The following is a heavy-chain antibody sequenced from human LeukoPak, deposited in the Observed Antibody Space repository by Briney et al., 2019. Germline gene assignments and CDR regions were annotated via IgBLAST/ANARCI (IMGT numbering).Heavy chain of an antibody. J-gene: IGHJ4*02. V-gene: IGHV5-51*01. D-gene: IGHD2-2*01. CDR1: GYSFSSCW. CDR2: IYPRDSRT. CDR3: ARHLSDITSSPNY. Sequence: MPGESLKISCRGSGYSFSSCWIAWVRQMPGKGLEWMGVIYPRDSRTTYSPSFQDQVTISADKSISTAYLQWTSLKASDTAMYYCARHLSDITSSPNYWGPGTLVTVSS.